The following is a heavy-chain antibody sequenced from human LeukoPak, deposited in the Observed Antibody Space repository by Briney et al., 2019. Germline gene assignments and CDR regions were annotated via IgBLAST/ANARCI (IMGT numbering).Heavy chain of an antibody. D-gene: IGHD3-22*01. V-gene: IGHV4-34*01. CDR3: ARGVYDSSGYPFDY. CDR1: GGSFSGYY. J-gene: IGHJ4*02. Sequence: SETLSLTCAVYGGSFSGYYWSWIRQPPGKGLEWIGEINHSGSTNYNPSLKSRLTISVDTSKNQFSLKLSSVTAADTAVYYCARGVYDSSGYPFDYRGQGTLVTVSS. CDR2: INHSGST.